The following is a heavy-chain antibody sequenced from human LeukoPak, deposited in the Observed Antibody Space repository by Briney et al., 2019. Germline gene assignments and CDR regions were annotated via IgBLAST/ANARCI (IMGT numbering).Heavy chain of an antibody. CDR2: IYTSGST. Sequence: TSQTLSLTCTVSGGSISSGSYYWSCIRQPAGQGLEWIGRIYTSGSTNYNPSLKSRVTISVDTSKNQFSLKLSSVTAADTAVYYCARGNYGDYSNWFDPWGQGTLVTVSS. J-gene: IGHJ5*02. D-gene: IGHD4-17*01. V-gene: IGHV4-61*02. CDR3: ARGNYGDYSNWFDP. CDR1: GGSISSGSYY.